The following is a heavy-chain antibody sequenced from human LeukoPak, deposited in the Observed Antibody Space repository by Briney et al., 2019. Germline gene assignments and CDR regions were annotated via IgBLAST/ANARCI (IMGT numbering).Heavy chain of an antibody. CDR3: ARAIIVGATRGWFDP. Sequence: PGGSLRLSCAASGFTFSSYWMSWVRQAPGKGLEWVANIKEDGSGKYYVDSVKGRFTISRDNAKNSLYLQMNSLRAEDTAVYYCARAIIVGATRGWFDPWGQGTLVTVSS. CDR1: GFTFSSYW. D-gene: IGHD1-26*01. J-gene: IGHJ5*02. V-gene: IGHV3-7*01. CDR2: IKEDGSGK.